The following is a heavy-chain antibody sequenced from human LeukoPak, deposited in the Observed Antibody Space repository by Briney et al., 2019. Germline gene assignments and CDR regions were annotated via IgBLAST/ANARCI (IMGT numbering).Heavy chain of an antibody. J-gene: IGHJ4*02. CDR1: GFTFSTYA. CDR3: AKEDPEFSGSYYGPLDY. V-gene: IGHV3-9*01. D-gene: IGHD1-26*01. Sequence: GGSLRLSCAASGFTFSTYAMSWVRQAPGKGLEWVSGISWNSGSIGYADSVKGRFTISRDNAKNSLYLQMNSLRAEDTALYYCAKEDPEFSGSYYGPLDYWGQGTLVTVSS. CDR2: ISWNSGSI.